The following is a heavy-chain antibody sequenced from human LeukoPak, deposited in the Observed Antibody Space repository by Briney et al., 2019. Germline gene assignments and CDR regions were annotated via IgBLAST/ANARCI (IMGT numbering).Heavy chain of an antibody. V-gene: IGHV1-2*02. J-gene: IGHJ4*02. CDR1: GYTFTDYY. CDR3: ARSSYDSSGYYPLYFDY. Sequence: APVKVSCKASGYTFTDYYMHWVRQAPGQGLEWMGWINPNSGGTNYAQKFQGRVTMTRDTSISTAYMELSRLRSDDTAVYYCARSSYDSSGYYPLYFDYWGQGTLVTVSS. CDR2: INPNSGGT. D-gene: IGHD3-22*01.